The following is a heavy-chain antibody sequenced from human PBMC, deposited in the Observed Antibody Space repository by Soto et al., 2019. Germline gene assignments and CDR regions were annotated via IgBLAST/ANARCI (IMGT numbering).Heavy chain of an antibody. CDR2: ISSSSSTI. D-gene: IGHD2-15*01. V-gene: IGHV3-48*01. CDR3: ARDSEHCSGGSCYSEYYYYGMEV. CDR1: GFTFSSYS. J-gene: IGHJ6*01. Sequence: PGGSLRLSCAASGFTFSSYSMNWVRQAPGKGLEWVSYISSSSSTIYYADSVKGRFTISRDNAKNSLYLQMNSLRAEDTAVYYCARDSEHCSGGSCYSEYYYYGMEVWGQGTTVTVSS.